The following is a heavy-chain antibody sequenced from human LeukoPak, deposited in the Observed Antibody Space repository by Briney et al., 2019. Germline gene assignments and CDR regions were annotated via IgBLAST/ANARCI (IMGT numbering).Heavy chain of an antibody. V-gene: IGHV1-2*02. CDR1: GYTFSVYF. CDR2: INPNSGGT. J-gene: IGHJ4*02. D-gene: IGHD3-22*01. CDR3: ARELNYDSSGYYFDY. Sequence: ASVKVSCKASGYTFSVYFMHWVRQAPGQGLEWMGWINPNSGGTNYAQKFQGRVTMTRDTSISTAYMELSRLRSDDTAVYYCARELNYDSSGYYFDYWGQGTLVTVSS.